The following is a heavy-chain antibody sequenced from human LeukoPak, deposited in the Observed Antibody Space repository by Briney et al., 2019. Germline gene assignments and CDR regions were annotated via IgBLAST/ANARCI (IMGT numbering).Heavy chain of an antibody. CDR3: ARSTRGSYFWFDP. J-gene: IGHJ5*02. V-gene: IGHV1-18*01. CDR1: GYTFTTYG. Sequence: GASVKVSCKASGYTFTTYGITWVRQAPGQGLEWMGWTSGYNGDTNYAQKLQGRVTMTTDTSTSTAYMELRSLRSDDTAVYYCARSTRGSYFWFDPWGQGTLVTVSS. CDR2: TSGYNGDT. D-gene: IGHD1-26*01.